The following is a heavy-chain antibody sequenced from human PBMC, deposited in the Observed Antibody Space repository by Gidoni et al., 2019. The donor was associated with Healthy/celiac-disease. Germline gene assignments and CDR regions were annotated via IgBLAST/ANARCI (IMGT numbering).Heavy chain of an antibody. Sequence: QVQLVESGGGVVQPGRSLRLSCAASGFTFSSYARHWVRQAPGKGLEWVAVISYDGSNKYYADSVKGRFTISRDNSKNTLYLQMNSLRAEDTAVYYCARDGGIIVGATAYWGQGTLVTVSS. D-gene: IGHD1-26*01. CDR3: ARDGGIIVGATAY. J-gene: IGHJ4*02. CDR1: GFTFSSYA. V-gene: IGHV3-30-3*01. CDR2: ISYDGSNK.